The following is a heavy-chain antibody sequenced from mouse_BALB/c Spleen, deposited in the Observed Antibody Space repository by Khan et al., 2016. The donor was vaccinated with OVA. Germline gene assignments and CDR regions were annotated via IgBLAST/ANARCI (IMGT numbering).Heavy chain of an antibody. Sequence: EVQLQESGPGLVKPSQSLSLTCTVTGYSITSDYTWYWIRQFPGSKLEWMGNISYSGSTSYKPSLKSRITITRDKSKNQFFLQLNSVNTEDTATYYVGSGANGYYLAWFAYWGQGTLVTVSA. D-gene: IGHD2-3*01. J-gene: IGHJ3*01. CDR1: GYSITSDYT. CDR2: ISYSGST. V-gene: IGHV3-2*02. CDR3: GSGANGYYLAWFAY.